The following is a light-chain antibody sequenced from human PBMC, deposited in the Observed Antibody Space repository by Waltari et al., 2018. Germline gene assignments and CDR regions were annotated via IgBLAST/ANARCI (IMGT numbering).Light chain of an antibody. V-gene: IGKV1-39*01. J-gene: IGKJ4*01. Sequence: DIQMNQSPSYLPASVGEKVTITCRASQRNREYLNWYQQKPGKAPKLLIYGASSLQSGVPSRFSGSGSGTDFTLSITSLQPEDSATYYCQQSYTFGGGTKVEIK. CDR2: GAS. CDR1: QRNREY. CDR3: QQSYT.